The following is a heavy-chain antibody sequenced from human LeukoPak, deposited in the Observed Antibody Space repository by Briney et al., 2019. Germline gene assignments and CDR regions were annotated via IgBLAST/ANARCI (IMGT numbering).Heavy chain of an antibody. D-gene: IGHD6-19*01. CDR1: GGSISSSSYY. J-gene: IGHJ4*02. V-gene: IGHV4-39*01. Sequence: SETLSLTCTVSGGSISSSSYYWGWIRQPPGKGLEWIVSIYYSGSTYYNPSLKSRVTISVDTSKNQFSLKLSSVTAADTAVYYCARPFSYSSGWYYFDYWGQGTLVTVSS. CDR3: ARPFSYSSGWYYFDY. CDR2: IYYSGST.